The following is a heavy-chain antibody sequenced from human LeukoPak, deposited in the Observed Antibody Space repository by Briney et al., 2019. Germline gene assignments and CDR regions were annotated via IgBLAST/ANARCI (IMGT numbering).Heavy chain of an antibody. CDR2: INHSGST. V-gene: IGHV4-34*01. CDR3: ARGITMVRGVPDFDY. CDR1: GGSFSGYY. D-gene: IGHD3-10*01. J-gene: IGHJ4*02. Sequence: SETLSLTYAVYGGSFSGYYWSWIRQPPGKGLEWIGEINHSGSTNYNPSLKSRVTISVDTSKNQFSLKLSSVTAADTAVYYCARGITMVRGVPDFDYWGQGTLVTVSS.